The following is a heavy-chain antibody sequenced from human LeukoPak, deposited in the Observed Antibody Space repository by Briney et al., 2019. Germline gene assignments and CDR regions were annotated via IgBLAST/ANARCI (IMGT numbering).Heavy chain of an antibody. D-gene: IGHD3-22*01. CDR2: IYTSGST. J-gene: IGHJ4*02. V-gene: IGHV4-4*07. CDR1: GGSISSYH. Sequence: SETLSLTCTVSGGSISSYHWSWIRQPAGKGLEWIGRIYTSGSTNYNPSLKSRVTISVDKSKNQFSLKLSSVTAADTAVYYCARDAEFYYYDSSGYRPRGVYFDYWGQGTLVTVSS. CDR3: ARDAEFYYYDSSGYRPRGVYFDY.